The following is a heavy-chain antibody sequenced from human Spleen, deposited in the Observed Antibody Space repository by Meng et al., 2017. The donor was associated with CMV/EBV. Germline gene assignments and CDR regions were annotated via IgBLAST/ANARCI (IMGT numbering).Heavy chain of an antibody. J-gene: IGHJ2*01. D-gene: IGHD3-22*01. V-gene: IGHV1-18*04. CDR2: IGAYNGDT. CDR1: GYTFTNYG. CDR3: AREGRGYYDSSGYPYLYFDL. Sequence: ASVKVSCKASGYTFTNYGISWVRQAPGQGLEWMGWIGAYNGDTNYAQRFQGRVTMTTDTSTRTVYMELRSLRSDDTAVYYCAREGRGYYDSSGYPYLYFDLWGRGTLVTVSS.